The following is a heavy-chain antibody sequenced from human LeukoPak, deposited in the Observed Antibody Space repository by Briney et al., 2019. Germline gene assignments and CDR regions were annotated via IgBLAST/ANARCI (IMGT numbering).Heavy chain of an antibody. J-gene: IGHJ4*02. Sequence: GASVKVSCKASGYTFTSYDINWVRQATGQGLEWMGWMNPNSGNTGYAQKFQGRVTMTRNTSISTAYMELSSLRSEDTAVYYCARAGKNYFDSSGYLSNPFDYWGQGTLVTVSS. V-gene: IGHV1-8*01. D-gene: IGHD3-22*01. CDR3: ARAGKNYFDSSGYLSNPFDY. CDR2: MNPNSGNT. CDR1: GYTFTSYD.